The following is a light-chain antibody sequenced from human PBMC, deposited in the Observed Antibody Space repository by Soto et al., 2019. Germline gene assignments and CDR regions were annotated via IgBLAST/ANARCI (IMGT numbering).Light chain of an antibody. Sequence: QSVLTQPPSVSGAPGQRVTISCTGSSSNIGAGYDVHWYQQLPGTAPKLLIQGNSNRPSGVPDRFSGSKSGTSASLAITGLKAEDEADYYCQSYDSSLSGSLVVFGGGTKLTVL. CDR1: SSNIGAGYD. CDR3: QSYDSSLSGSLVV. J-gene: IGLJ2*01. V-gene: IGLV1-40*01. CDR2: GNS.